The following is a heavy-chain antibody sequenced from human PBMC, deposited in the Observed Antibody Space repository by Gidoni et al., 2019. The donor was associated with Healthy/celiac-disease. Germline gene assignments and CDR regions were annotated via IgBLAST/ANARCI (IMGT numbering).Heavy chain of an antibody. CDR3: ARGEYDILTGYYEGWFDP. D-gene: IGHD3-9*01. CDR1: GYTFTAYY. CDR2: INPNSGGT. J-gene: IGHJ5*02. V-gene: IGHV1-2*04. Sequence: QVQLVQSGAEVKKPGASVKVSCKASGYTFTAYYMHWVRQAPGQGLEWMGWINPNSGGTNYAQKFQGWVTMTRDTSISTAYMELSRLRSDDTAVYYCARGEYDILTGYYEGWFDPWGQGTLVTVSS.